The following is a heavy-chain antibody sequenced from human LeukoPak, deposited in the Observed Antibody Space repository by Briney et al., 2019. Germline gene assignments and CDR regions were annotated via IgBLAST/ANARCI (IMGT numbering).Heavy chain of an antibody. D-gene: IGHD5-18*01. CDR3: AKGQQLWSFDI. CDR1: GFTFDDYA. J-gene: IGHJ3*02. CDR2: ISWNSGSI. V-gene: IGHV3-9*01. Sequence: GGSLRLSCAASGFTFDDYAMHWVRQAPGKGLEWVSGISWNSGSIGYADSVKGRFTISRDNAKNSLYLQMNSLRAEDTALYYCAKGQQLWSFDIWGQGTMVTVSS.